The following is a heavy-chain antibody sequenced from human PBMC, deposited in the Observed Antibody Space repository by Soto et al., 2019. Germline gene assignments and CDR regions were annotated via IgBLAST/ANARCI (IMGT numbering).Heavy chain of an antibody. J-gene: IGHJ4*02. CDR1: GYTFISHG. CDR3: ARVGLVRGVIGPEEGFDY. D-gene: IGHD3-10*01. CDR2: ISVYNGNT. V-gene: IGHV1-18*04. Sequence: QVQLVQSGAEVKKPGASVKVSCKASGYTFISHGISWVRQAPGQGLEWMGWISVYNGNTNYAQNLQGRVNMTTDTSTSKAYMELRSLRFDDTAVYYCARVGLVRGVIGPEEGFDYWGQGTLVTVSS.